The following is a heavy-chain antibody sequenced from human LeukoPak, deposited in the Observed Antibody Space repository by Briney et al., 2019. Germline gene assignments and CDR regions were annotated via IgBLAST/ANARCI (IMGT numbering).Heavy chain of an antibody. V-gene: IGHV3-30*18. D-gene: IGHD3-3*01. CDR2: ISYDGSNK. Sequence: GGSLRLSCAASGFTFSSYAMHWVRQAPGKGLEWVAVISYDGSNKYYADSVKGRFTISRDNSKNTLYLQMNSLRAEDTAVYYCAKSTLFGVVLFDYWGQGTLVTVSS. CDR3: AKSTLFGVVLFDY. J-gene: IGHJ4*02. CDR1: GFTFSSYA.